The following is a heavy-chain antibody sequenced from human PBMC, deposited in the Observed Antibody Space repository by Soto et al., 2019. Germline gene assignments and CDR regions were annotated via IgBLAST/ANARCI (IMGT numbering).Heavy chain of an antibody. CDR3: ARDRQSYYSDGSSLDF. J-gene: IGHJ4*02. D-gene: IGHD3-22*01. Sequence: SETLSLTCTVSGDPTSSGCYNWGWIRQPPGKRLERIGSIYYSGSTYYNPSLKSRVTISVDTPNNQFSLNPTSMTAADTALYYCARDRQSYYSDGSSLDFWGQGALVTVSS. CDR1: GDPTSSGCYN. CDR2: IYYSGST. V-gene: IGHV4-39*02.